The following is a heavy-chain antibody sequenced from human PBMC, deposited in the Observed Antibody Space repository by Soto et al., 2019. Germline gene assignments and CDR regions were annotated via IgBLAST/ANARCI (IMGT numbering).Heavy chain of an antibody. J-gene: IGHJ5*02. V-gene: IGHV1-69*13. CDR2: IIPIFGTA. CDR1: GGTFSSYA. CDR3: ARVYRPYGSGSYYNP. Sequence: SVKVSCKASGGTFSSYAISWVRQAPGQGLEWMGGIIPIFGTANYAQKFQGRVTITADESTSTAYMELSSLRSEDTAVYYCARVYRPYGSGSYYNPWGQGALVTVSS. D-gene: IGHD3-10*01.